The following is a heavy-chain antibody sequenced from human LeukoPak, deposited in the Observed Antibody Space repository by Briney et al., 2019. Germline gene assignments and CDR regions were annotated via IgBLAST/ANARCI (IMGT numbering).Heavy chain of an antibody. CDR2: IYHSGST. CDR1: GGSISSGGYS. V-gene: IGHV4-30-2*01. J-gene: IGHJ3*02. Sequence: SETLSLTCAVPGGSISSGGYSWSWIRQPPGKGLEWIGYIYHSGSTYYNPSLKSRVTISVDRSKNQFSLKLSSVTAADTAVYYCARDGDYYDSSGYHHDAFDIWGQGTMVTVSS. D-gene: IGHD3-22*01. CDR3: ARDGDYYDSSGYHHDAFDI.